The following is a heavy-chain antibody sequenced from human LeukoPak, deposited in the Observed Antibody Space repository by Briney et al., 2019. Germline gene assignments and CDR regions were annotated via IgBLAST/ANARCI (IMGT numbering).Heavy chain of an antibody. CDR1: GYTFTSYA. Sequence: ASVKVSCKASGYTFTSYAMNWVRQAPGQGLEWMGWINTNTGSPTYAQGFTGRFVFSLDTSVSTAYLQISSLRAEDTAVYYCAREMYYDFWSGQYNWFDPWGQGTLVTVSS. CDR2: INTNTGSP. J-gene: IGHJ5*02. CDR3: AREMYYDFWSGQYNWFDP. D-gene: IGHD3-3*01. V-gene: IGHV7-4-1*02.